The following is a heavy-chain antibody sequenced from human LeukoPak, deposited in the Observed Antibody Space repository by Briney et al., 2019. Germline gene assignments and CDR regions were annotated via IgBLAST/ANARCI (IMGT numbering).Heavy chain of an antibody. CDR1: GGSFSGYY. CDR2: INHSGGT. J-gene: IGHJ5*01. D-gene: IGHD3-10*01. V-gene: IGHV4-34*01. Sequence: SETLSLTCAVYGGSFSGYYWSWISQPPGKGLEWIGEINHSGGTNYNPSLKSRVTISVDTSKNQFSLKLSSVTAADTAVYYCARQGGLLWFGEFPFDPWGQGTLVTVSS. CDR3: ARQGGLLWFGEFPFDP.